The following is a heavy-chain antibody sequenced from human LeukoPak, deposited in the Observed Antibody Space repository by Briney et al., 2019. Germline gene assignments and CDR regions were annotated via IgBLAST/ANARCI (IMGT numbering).Heavy chain of an antibody. CDR1: GGSISSSSYY. Sequence: SSETLSLXCTVSGGSISSSSYYWGWIRQPPAKGLEWIGSIYYSGSTYYNPSLKSRVTISVDTSKNQFSLKLSSVTAADTAVYYCARESAYWFDPWGQGTLVTVSS. D-gene: IGHD6-25*01. CDR3: ARESAYWFDP. CDR2: IYYSGST. V-gene: IGHV4-39*02. J-gene: IGHJ5*02.